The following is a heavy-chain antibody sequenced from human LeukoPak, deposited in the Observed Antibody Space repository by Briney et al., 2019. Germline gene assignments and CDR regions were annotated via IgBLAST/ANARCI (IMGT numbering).Heavy chain of an antibody. CDR2: IYYSGST. J-gene: IGHJ4*02. V-gene: IGHV4-39*07. D-gene: IGHD3-10*01. CDR3: ARGPRRWFGELSVNTRVYFDY. CDR1: GGSISSSSYY. Sequence: PSETLSLTCTVSGGSISSSSYYWGWIRQPPGKGLEWIGSIYYSGSTYYNPSLKSRVTISVDTSKNQFSLKLSSVTAADTAVYYCARGPRRWFGELSVNTRVYFDYWGQGTLVTVSS.